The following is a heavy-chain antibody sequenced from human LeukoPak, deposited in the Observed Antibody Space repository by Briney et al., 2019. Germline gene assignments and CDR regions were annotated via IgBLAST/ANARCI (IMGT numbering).Heavy chain of an antibody. J-gene: IGHJ6*02. V-gene: IGHV3-30-3*01. CDR3: ARDMYYYGSGRRYYYYYAMDV. Sequence: GGSLRLSCAASGFTFSSFAVHWVRQAPGKGLEWVALISYDGGNEYYADSVEGRLTISRDNSKNTLYLQMNSLRPEDTAVYYCARDMYYYGSGRRYYYYYAMDVWGQGTTVTVSS. CDR1: GFTFSSFA. D-gene: IGHD3-10*01. CDR2: ISYDGGNE.